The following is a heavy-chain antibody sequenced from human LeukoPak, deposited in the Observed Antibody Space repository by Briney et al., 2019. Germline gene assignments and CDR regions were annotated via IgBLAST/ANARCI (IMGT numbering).Heavy chain of an antibody. J-gene: IGHJ2*01. CDR3: ARDRSMSGWHIDL. Sequence: GGSLRLSCAASGFTFSSYGMHWVRQAPGKGLEWVAVIWYDGSNKYYPDSVQGRFTISRDNSKNTLYLQVNSLRAEDTAVYYCARDRSMSGWHIDLWGRGTLVPVSS. CDR2: IWYDGSNK. CDR1: GFTFSSYG. D-gene: IGHD2/OR15-2a*01. V-gene: IGHV3-33*01.